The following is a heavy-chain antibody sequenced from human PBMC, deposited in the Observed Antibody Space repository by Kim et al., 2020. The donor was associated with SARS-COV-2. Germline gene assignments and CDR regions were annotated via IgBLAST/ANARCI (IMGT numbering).Heavy chain of an antibody. V-gene: IGHV4-34*01. J-gene: IGHJ4*02. CDR1: GGSFSGYY. CDR3: HVRAFDWLLYEGYY. CDR2: INHSGST. D-gene: IGHD3-9*01. Sequence: SETLSLTCAVYGGSFSGYYWSWIRQPPGKGLEWIGEINHSGSTNYNPSLKSRVTISVDTSKNQFSLKLSSVTAADTAVYYCHVRAFDWLLYEGYYWGQGTLVTVSS.